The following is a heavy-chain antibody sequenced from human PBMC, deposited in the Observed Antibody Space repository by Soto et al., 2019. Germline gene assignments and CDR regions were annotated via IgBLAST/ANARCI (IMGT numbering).Heavy chain of an antibody. CDR1: GFTFGDYA. Sequence: PGGSLRLSCTASGFTFGDYAMSWVRQAPGKGLEWVGFIRSKAYGGTTEYAASVKGRFTISRDDSKSIAYLQMNSLKTEDTAVYYCTSGLLWFGELDDWGQGTPVTVSS. V-gene: IGHV3-49*04. CDR2: IRSKAYGGTT. D-gene: IGHD3-10*01. J-gene: IGHJ4*02. CDR3: TSGLLWFGELDD.